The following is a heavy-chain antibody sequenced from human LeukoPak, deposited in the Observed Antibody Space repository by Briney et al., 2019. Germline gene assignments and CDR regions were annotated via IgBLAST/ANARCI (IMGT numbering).Heavy chain of an antibody. Sequence: TASETLSLTCTVSGGSISSSSYYWGWIRQPPGKGLEWIGSIYYSGSTYYNPSLKSRATISVDTSKNQFSLKLSSVTAADTAVYYCARDHMMGGDFDYWGQGTLVTVSS. V-gene: IGHV4-39*07. J-gene: IGHJ4*02. CDR1: GGSISSSSYY. CDR2: IYYSGST. D-gene: IGHD3-16*01. CDR3: ARDHMMGGDFDY.